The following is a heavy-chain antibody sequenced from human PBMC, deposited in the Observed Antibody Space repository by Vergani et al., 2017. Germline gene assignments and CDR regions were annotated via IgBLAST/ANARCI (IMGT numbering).Heavy chain of an antibody. V-gene: IGHV3-30*02. CDR3: AKHFSGWGIDY. Sequence: LEESGGGVVQRGGSLRLSCATSGFTLSNYDMQWIRQGPGKGLEFVAFIQFDGSNQYYADSVKGRFTLSRDFSKNTLYLQMNSLRTDDTATYYCAKHFSGWGIDYWGQGTQVIVSS. CDR1: GFTLSNYD. CDR2: IQFDGSNQ. J-gene: IGHJ4*02. D-gene: IGHD3-16*01.